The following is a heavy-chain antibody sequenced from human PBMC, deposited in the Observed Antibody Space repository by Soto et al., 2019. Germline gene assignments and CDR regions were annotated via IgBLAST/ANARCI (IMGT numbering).Heavy chain of an antibody. D-gene: IGHD5-12*01. Sequence: QVQLVQSGAEVKKPGSSVKVSCKASGGTFSSYAINWVRQAPGQGLEWVGGIIPSYGAANYAQKFLGRVTITADESTNTGSMELSSLRSEDTAVYYCARQSLQYRVDYSMDVWGQGTTVTVSS. J-gene: IGHJ6*02. V-gene: IGHV1-69*01. CDR3: ARQSLQYRVDYSMDV. CDR2: IIPSYGAA. CDR1: GGTFSSYA.